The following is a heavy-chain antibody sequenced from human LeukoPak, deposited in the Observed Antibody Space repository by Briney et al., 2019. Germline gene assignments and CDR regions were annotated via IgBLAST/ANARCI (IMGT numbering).Heavy chain of an antibody. Sequence: SETLSLTCTVSGGSISSYYWSWIRQPPGKGLERIGYIYYSGSTNYNPSLKSRVTISVDTSKNQFSLKLSSVTAADTAVYYCARGGGPYGDSPVDYWGQGTLVTVSS. V-gene: IGHV4-59*01. CDR1: GGSISSYY. D-gene: IGHD4-17*01. J-gene: IGHJ4*02. CDR2: IYYSGST. CDR3: ARGGGPYGDSPVDY.